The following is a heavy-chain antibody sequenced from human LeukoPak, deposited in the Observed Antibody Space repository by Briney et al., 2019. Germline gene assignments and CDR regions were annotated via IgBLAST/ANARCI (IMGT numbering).Heavy chain of an antibody. D-gene: IGHD6-6*01. CDR2: IYSGGST. J-gene: IGHJ4*02. Sequence: GGSLRLSCAASGFTVSSNYMSWVRQAPGKGLEWVSVIYSGGSTYYADSVKGRFTISRDNSKNTLYLQMNSLRAEDTAVYYCAKDQGSSFLDYWGQGTPVTVSS. V-gene: IGHV3-66*01. CDR3: AKDQGSSFLDY. CDR1: GFTVSSNY.